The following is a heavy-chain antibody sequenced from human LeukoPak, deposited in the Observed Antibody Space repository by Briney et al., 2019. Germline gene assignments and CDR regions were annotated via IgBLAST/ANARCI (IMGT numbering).Heavy chain of an antibody. V-gene: IGHV4-39*01. Sequence: PGGSLRLSCAGSGFSFSSYAINWIRQPPGKGLEWIGSIYYSGSTYYNPSLKSRVTISVDTSKNQFSLKLSSVTAADTAVYYCARLGTSSLVFDYWGQGTLVTVSS. CDR2: IYYSGST. CDR3: ARLGTSSLVFDY. CDR1: GFSFSSYA. J-gene: IGHJ4*02. D-gene: IGHD3-10*01.